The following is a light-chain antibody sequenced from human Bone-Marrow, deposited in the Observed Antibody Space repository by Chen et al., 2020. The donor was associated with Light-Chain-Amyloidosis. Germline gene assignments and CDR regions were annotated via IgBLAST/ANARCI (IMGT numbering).Light chain of an antibody. CDR1: SGSIDTNY. Sequence: NFLLTQPPSVSDSPGTPVLIDCPRSSGSIDTNYVQLYQQRPGSSPTTVISDSNPRPSWVPDRFSCSIDRSSNAAPRTISGLKTEDEADYYCQSYQGISQGVFGGGTKLTVL. V-gene: IGLV6-57*01. J-gene: IGLJ3*02. CDR2: DSN. CDR3: QSYQGISQGV.